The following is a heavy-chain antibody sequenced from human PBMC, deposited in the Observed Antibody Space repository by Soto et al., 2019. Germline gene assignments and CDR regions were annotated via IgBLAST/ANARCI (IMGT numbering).Heavy chain of an antibody. V-gene: IGHV1-18*04. Sequence: ASVKVSCKASGYTFSSYGITWVRQAPGQGLEWMGWIGAFNGNTNYAQNLQGRVTMTTDTSTTTAYMELRRLNSDDTAVYYCARAEGDYYGSGSPSGFFDYWGQGTLVTVSS. CDR1: GYTFSSYG. D-gene: IGHD3-10*01. CDR3: ARAEGDYYGSGSPSGFFDY. CDR2: IGAFNGNT. J-gene: IGHJ4*02.